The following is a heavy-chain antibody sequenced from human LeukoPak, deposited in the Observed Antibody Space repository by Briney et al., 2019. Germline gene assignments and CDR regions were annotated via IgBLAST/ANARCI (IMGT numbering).Heavy chain of an antibody. CDR3: AGQRQAPGIAAAGPSDY. CDR2: IDPSDSYT. V-gene: IGHV5-10-1*01. Sequence: GESLKISCKGSGYSFTSYWISWVRQMPGKGLEWMGRIDPSDSYTNYSPSFQGHVTISADKSISTAYLQWSSLKASDTAMYYCAGQRQAPGIAAAGPSDYWGQGTLVTVPS. CDR1: GYSFTSYW. D-gene: IGHD6-13*01. J-gene: IGHJ4*02.